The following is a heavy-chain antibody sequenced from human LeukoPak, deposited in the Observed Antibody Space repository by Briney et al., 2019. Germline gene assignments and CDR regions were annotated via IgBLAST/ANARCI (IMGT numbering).Heavy chain of an antibody. V-gene: IGHV4-59*01. CDR2: IYYSGST. Sequence: SETLSLTCTVSGGSISSYYWSWIRQPPGRGLEWIGYIYYSGSTNHNPSPKSRVTISVDTSKNQFSLKVSSVTAADTAVYYCARDSGPRFDYWGQGTLVTVS. J-gene: IGHJ4*02. D-gene: IGHD6-19*01. CDR3: ARDSGPRFDY. CDR1: GGSISSYY.